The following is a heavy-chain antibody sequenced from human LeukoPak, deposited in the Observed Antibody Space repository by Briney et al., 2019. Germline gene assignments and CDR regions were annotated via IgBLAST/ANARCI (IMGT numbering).Heavy chain of an antibody. CDR1: GFTFSSHT. CDR2: ISSTSTSI. J-gene: IGHJ3*01. V-gene: IGHV3-21*01. Sequence: GGSLRLSCAASGFTFSSHTMNWVRQAPGKGLEWVSSISSTSTSIYHADSVKGRFTISRDNTKNSLYLQMDSPRAEDTAVYYCARGFRAFDFWAQGTMVTVSS. CDR3: ARGFRAFDF.